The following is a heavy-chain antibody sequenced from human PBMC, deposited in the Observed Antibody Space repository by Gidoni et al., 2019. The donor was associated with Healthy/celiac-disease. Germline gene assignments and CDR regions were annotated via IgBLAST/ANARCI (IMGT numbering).Heavy chain of an antibody. CDR3: ARDIRYSSSWSHFDF. V-gene: IGHV4-39*07. D-gene: IGHD6-13*01. J-gene: IGHJ4*02. Sequence: QLQLQESGPRLVKPSETLSLSCTVSGDSVSNPDYYWGWVRQPPGKGLEWIGTVYYRGTTYYNPSVKSRVTILVHTSLNQFSLRLSSVTAADTAIYYCARDIRYSSSWSHFDFWGQGTLATVSP. CDR2: VYYRGTT. CDR1: GDSVSNPDYY.